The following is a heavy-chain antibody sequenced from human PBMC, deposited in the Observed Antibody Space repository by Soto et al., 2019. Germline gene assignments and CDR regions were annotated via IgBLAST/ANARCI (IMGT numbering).Heavy chain of an antibody. CDR3: ARVATSNRMDY. Sequence: QVQLQQWGAELLRLSETLSLPCAVYGGSSIIYTWSGIAQPPGKGLGGIGEINPSGSTNYNPSPKSRVTISVDMSKIQLSLKLNSVTAADTAVYYCARVATSNRMDYWGQGTLVTVSS. J-gene: IGHJ4*02. D-gene: IGHD3-16*02. CDR2: INPSGST. CDR1: GGSSIIYT. V-gene: IGHV4-34*01.